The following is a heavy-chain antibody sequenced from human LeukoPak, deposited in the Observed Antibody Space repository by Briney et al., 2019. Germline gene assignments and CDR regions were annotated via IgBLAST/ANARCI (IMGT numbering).Heavy chain of an antibody. CDR2: TYYRSKWYN. CDR3: AREDVGSSSRWVHDAFDI. D-gene: IGHD6-13*01. V-gene: IGHV6-1*01. CDR1: GDSVSSNSAA. Sequence: SQTLSLTCAISGDSVSSNSAAWNWIRQSPSRGLEWLGRTYYRSKWYNDYAVSVKSRITINPDTSKNQFSLQLNSVTPEDTAVYYCAREDVGSSSRWVHDAFDIWGQGTMVTVSS. J-gene: IGHJ3*02.